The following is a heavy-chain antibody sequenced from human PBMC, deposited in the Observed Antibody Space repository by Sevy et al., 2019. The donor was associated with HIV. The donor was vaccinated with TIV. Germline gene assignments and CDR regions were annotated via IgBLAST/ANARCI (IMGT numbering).Heavy chain of an antibody. J-gene: IGHJ6*02. Sequence: SETMSLTCTVSGDSISGYYWSWIRQPPGKGLEWIGYIYYSGRTNYNPSLKSRVTISEDTSNNQLSLKLSSVTAADTAVYYCARGAPYYYYGMDVWGQGTTVTVSS. CDR3: ARGAPYYYYGMDV. CDR2: IYYSGRT. CDR1: GDSISGYY. V-gene: IGHV4-59*01.